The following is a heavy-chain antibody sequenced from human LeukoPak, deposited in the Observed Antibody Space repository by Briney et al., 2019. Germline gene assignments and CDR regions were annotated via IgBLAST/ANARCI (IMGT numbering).Heavy chain of an antibody. D-gene: IGHD1-14*01. CDR1: GGSISSGGYS. J-gene: IGHJ3*02. Sequence: SQTLSLTCAVSGGSISSGGYSWSWIRQPPGKGLEWIGYIYHSGSTNYNPSLKSRVTISVDTSKNQFSLKLSSVTAADTAVYYCARGTPGYDAFDIWGQGTMVTVSS. V-gene: IGHV4-30-2*01. CDR2: IYHSGST. CDR3: ARGTPGYDAFDI.